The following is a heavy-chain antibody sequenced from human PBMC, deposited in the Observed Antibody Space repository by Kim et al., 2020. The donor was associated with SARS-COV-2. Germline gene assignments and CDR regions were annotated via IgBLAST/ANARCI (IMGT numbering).Heavy chain of an antibody. Sequence: YAASVKGRFTISRDDSKSIAYLQMNSLKTEDTAVYYCTASMVRGVISFDYWGQGTLVTVSS. CDR3: TASMVRGVISFDY. J-gene: IGHJ4*02. D-gene: IGHD3-10*01. V-gene: IGHV3-49*02.